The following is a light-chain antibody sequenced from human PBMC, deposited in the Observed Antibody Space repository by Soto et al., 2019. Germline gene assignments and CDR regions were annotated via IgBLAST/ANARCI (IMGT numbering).Light chain of an antibody. CDR2: EAS. V-gene: IGKV1-5*02. J-gene: IGKJ1*01. CDR1: QSISSW. Sequence: DIEMTQPPSTLSVSIGERVTLFCRASQSISSWLAWYQQKPGKAPRLLIYEASSLESGVPSRFSGSGSGTEFTLTISSLQPDDFATYYCQQYNSYSRTFGQGTKVDIK. CDR3: QQYNSYSRT.